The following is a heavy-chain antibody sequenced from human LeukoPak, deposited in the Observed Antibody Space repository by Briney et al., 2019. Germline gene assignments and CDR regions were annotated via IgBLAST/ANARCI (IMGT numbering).Heavy chain of an antibody. CDR1: GGSISSYY. CDR3: ARVSNTGNYPFDY. D-gene: IGHD1-26*01. V-gene: IGHV4-4*07. CDR2: IYTSGST. Sequence: PSETLSLTCTVSGGSISSYYWSWIRQPAGKGLEWIGRIYTSGSTNYNPSLKSRVTISVDTSKNQYSLRLTSVTAADTAVYYCARVSNTGNYPFDYWGQGTLVTVSS. J-gene: IGHJ4*02.